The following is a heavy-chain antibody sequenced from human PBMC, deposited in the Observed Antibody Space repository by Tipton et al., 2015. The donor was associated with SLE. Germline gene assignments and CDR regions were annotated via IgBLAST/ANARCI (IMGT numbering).Heavy chain of an antibody. V-gene: IGHV4-61*08. J-gene: IGHJ2*01. CDR2: IYYSGST. Sequence: TLSLTCAVSGGSISSGGYYWSWIRQPPGKGLEWIGYIYYSGSTNYNPSLKSRVTISVDTSKNQFSLKLSSVTAADTAVYYCARVVKDLGFDLWGRGTLVTVSS. CDR3: ARVVKDLGFDL. CDR1: GGSISSGGYY. D-gene: IGHD2-21*01.